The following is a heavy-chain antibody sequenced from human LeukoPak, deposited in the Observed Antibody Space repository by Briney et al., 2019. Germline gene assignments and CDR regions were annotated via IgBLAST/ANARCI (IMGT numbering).Heavy chain of an antibody. Sequence: GGSLRPSCAASGFTFSSYWMSWVRQAPGKGLEWVANIKQDGSEKYYVDSVKGRFTISRDNAKNSLYLQINSLRAEDTAVYYCARDPLPYYYDSSGYYYDYWGQGTLVTVSS. CDR1: GFTFSSYW. CDR3: ARDPLPYYYDSSGYYYDY. J-gene: IGHJ4*02. V-gene: IGHV3-7*01. D-gene: IGHD3-22*01. CDR2: IKQDGSEK.